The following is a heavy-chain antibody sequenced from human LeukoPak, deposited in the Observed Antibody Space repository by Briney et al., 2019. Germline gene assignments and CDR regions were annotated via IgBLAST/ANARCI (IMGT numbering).Heavy chain of an antibody. Sequence: PGRSLRLSCAASGFTFSSYGMNWVRQAPGKGLEWVSSISSSSSYIYYADSVKGRFTISRDNAKNSLYLQMNSLRAEDTAVYYCATLHFYAMGVWGQGTTVTVSS. J-gene: IGHJ6*01. CDR3: ATLHFYAMGV. CDR1: GFTFSSYG. CDR2: ISSSSSYI. V-gene: IGHV3-21*01.